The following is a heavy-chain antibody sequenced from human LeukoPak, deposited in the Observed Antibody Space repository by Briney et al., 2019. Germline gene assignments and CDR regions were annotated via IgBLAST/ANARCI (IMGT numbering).Heavy chain of an antibody. Sequence: ASVKVSRKASGYTFTSYYMHWVRQAPGQGLEWMGIINPSGGSTSYAQKFQGRVTMTRDTSISTAYMELSRLRSDDTAVYYCASGGPGRKLDYWGQGTLVTVSS. CDR2: INPSGGST. D-gene: IGHD2-15*01. J-gene: IGHJ4*02. CDR3: ASGGPGRKLDY. CDR1: GYTFTSYY. V-gene: IGHV1-46*01.